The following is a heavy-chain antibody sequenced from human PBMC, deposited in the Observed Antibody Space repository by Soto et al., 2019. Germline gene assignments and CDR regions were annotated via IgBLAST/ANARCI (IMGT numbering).Heavy chain of an antibody. V-gene: IGHV3-23*01. Sequence: EVQLLESGGGLVQPGGSLRLSCAASGFTFSSYAMSWVRQAPGKGLEWVSAISGSGGSTYYADSVKGRFTISRDNSKKTLYLQMNSLRAEDTAVYYCAPGQQLYKYYYYYYMDVWGKGTTVTVSS. J-gene: IGHJ6*03. CDR1: GFTFSSYA. D-gene: IGHD6-13*01. CDR3: APGQQLYKYYYYYYMDV. CDR2: ISGSGGST.